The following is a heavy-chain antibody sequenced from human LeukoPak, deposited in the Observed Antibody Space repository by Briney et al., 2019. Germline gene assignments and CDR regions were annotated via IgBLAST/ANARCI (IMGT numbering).Heavy chain of an antibody. J-gene: IGHJ4*02. Sequence: SVKVSCRASGGTFRNYAISWVRQAPGQGLEWMGGIIPIFGTANYAQKFQGRVTITADESTSSAYIELSSLRSEDTAVYYCARGWDSSGQIPFFYWGQGTLVTVSS. V-gene: IGHV1-69*13. CDR3: ARGWDSSGQIPFFY. CDR1: GGTFRNYA. CDR2: IIPIFGTA. D-gene: IGHD3-22*01.